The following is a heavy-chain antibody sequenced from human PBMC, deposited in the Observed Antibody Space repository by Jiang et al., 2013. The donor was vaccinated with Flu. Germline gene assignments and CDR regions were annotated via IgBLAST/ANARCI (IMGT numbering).Heavy chain of an antibody. J-gene: IGHJ4*02. Sequence: SWNSGSIGYADSVKGRFTISRDNAKNSLYLQMNSLRAEDTALYYCAKAKFGEQTIDYWGQGNAGHRLL. D-gene: IGHD3-10*01. CDR2: SWNSGSI. V-gene: IGHV3-9*01. CDR3: AKAKFGEQTIDY.